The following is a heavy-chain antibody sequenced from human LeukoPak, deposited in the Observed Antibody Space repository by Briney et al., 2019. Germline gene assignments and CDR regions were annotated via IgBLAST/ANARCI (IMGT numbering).Heavy chain of an antibody. CDR3: ARALGGYPANFDY. D-gene: IGHD1-26*01. CDR2: IYTSGST. J-gene: IGHJ4*02. Sequence: SQTLSLTCTVSGGSISSGSYYWSWIRQPAGEGLEWIGRIYTSGSTNYNPSLKSRVTISVDTSKNQFSLKLSSVTAADTAVYYCARALGGYPANFDYWGQGTLVTVSS. V-gene: IGHV4-61*02. CDR1: GGSISSGSYY.